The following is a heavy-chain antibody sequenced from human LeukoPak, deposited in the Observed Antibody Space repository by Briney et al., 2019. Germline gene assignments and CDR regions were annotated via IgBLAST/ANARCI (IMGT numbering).Heavy chain of an antibody. CDR3: ARVFCSSTSCPNYYYYYYMDV. V-gene: IGHV1-18*01. J-gene: IGHJ6*03. CDR2: ISAYNGNT. CDR1: GYTFTSYG. D-gene: IGHD2-2*01. Sequence: ASVKVSCKASGYTFTSYGISWVRQAPGQGLEWMGWISAYNGNTNYAQKLQGRVTMTTDTSTSTAYMELRSLRSDDTAVYYCARVFCSSTSCPNYYYYYYMDVWGKGTTVTVSS.